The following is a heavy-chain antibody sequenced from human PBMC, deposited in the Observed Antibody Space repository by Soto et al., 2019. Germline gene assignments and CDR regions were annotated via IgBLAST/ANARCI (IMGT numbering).Heavy chain of an antibody. CDR1: GGTFSSYA. CDR2: IIPIFGTA. D-gene: IGHD2-15*01. Sequence: QVQLVQSGAEVKKPGSSVKVSCKASGGTFSSYAISWVRQAPGQGLEWMGGIIPIFGTANYAQKFQGRVTITADESTSTAYMDLSSLRSEDTAVYYCARGGCSGGSCPYYYYGMDVWGQGTTVTVSS. CDR3: ARGGCSGGSCPYYYYGMDV. J-gene: IGHJ6*02. V-gene: IGHV1-69*01.